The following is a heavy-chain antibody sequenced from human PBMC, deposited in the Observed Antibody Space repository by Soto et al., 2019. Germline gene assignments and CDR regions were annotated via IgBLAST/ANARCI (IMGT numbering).Heavy chain of an antibody. D-gene: IGHD3-10*01. CDR2: IIPIFGAA. J-gene: IGHJ6*02. CDR1: GGTFSSNA. Sequence: SVKVSCKASGGTFSSNAINWVRQAPGQGLEWMGGIIPIFGAADYAQKFQGRVTITADDSTSTAYMELSSLRSDDTAVYYCVRQGFGALHGLVDVWGQGTTVTVSS. V-gene: IGHV1-69*13. CDR3: VRQGFGALHGLVDV.